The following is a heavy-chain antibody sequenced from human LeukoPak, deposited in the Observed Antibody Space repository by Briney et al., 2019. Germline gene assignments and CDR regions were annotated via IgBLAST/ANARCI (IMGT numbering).Heavy chain of an antibody. J-gene: IGHJ5*02. Sequence: KASETLSLTCTVSGGSISSGSYYWSWIRQPAGKGLEWIGRIYTSGSTNYNPSLKSRVTISVDTSKNQFSLKLSSVTAADTAVYYCARGYSGSYNWFDPWGQGTLATVSP. D-gene: IGHD1-26*01. V-gene: IGHV4-61*02. CDR1: GGSISSGSYY. CDR2: IYTSGST. CDR3: ARGYSGSYNWFDP.